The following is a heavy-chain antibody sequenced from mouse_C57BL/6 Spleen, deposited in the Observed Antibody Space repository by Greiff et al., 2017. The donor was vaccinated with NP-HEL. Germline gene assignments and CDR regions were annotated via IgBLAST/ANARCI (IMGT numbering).Heavy chain of an antibody. CDR3: ARGGSPYYYAMDY. V-gene: IGHV3-6*01. Sequence: EVQLQESGPGLVKPSQSLSLTCSVTGYSITSGYYWNWIRQFPGNKLEWMGYISYDGSNNYNPSLKNRISITRDTSKNQFFLKLNSVTTEDTATYYCARGGSPYYYAMDYWGQGTSVTVSS. D-gene: IGHD1-1*01. CDR2: ISYDGSN. J-gene: IGHJ4*01. CDR1: GYSITSGYY.